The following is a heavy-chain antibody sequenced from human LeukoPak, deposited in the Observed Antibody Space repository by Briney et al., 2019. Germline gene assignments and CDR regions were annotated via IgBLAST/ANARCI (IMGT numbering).Heavy chain of an antibody. CDR1: GGSFSGYL. D-gene: IGHD2/OR15-2a*01. J-gene: IGHJ6*02. Sequence: SETLSLTCDVPGGSFSGYLWSWIRQSPGKGLEWIGEVNYRGSPNYNPSLESRVTISVDTSKNQLSLKLTSVTAADTALYYCSRSGLTGMREYERADYYYCGTDLWGQGTAVTVFS. CDR2: VNYRGSP. V-gene: IGHV4-34*01. CDR3: SRSGLTGMREYERADYYYCGTDL.